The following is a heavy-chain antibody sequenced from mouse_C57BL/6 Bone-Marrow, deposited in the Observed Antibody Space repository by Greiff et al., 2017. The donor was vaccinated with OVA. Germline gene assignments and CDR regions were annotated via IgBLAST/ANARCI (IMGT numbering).Heavy chain of an antibody. Sequence: QVQLKQPGAELVKPGASVKMSCKASGYTFTSYWITWVKQRPGQGLEWIGDIYPGSGSTNYDEKFKSKATLTVDTSSSTAYMQLSSLTSEDSAVYYCARSDDGYYHGFAYWGQGTLVTVSA. CDR1: GYTFTSYW. D-gene: IGHD2-3*01. V-gene: IGHV1-55*01. J-gene: IGHJ3*01. CDR2: IYPGSGST. CDR3: ARSDDGYYHGFAY.